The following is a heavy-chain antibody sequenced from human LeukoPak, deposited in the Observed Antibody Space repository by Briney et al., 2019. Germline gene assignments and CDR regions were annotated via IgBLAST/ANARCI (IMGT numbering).Heavy chain of an antibody. J-gene: IGHJ4*02. CDR1: GFTFSSYA. D-gene: IGHD3-10*01. V-gene: IGHV3-23*01. Sequence: PGGSLRLSCAASGFTFSSYAMSWVRQAPGKGLEWVSAISGSGGSTYYADSVKGRFTISRDNSKNTVYMQMNSLRAEDTAVYYCAKDQSSFGELLYLDYWGQGTLVTVSS. CDR2: ISGSGGST. CDR3: AKDQSSFGELLYLDY.